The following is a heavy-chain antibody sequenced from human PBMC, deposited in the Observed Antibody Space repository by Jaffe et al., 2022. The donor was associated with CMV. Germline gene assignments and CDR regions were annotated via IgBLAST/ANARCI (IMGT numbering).Heavy chain of an antibody. CDR2: ISGSGGST. V-gene: IGHV3-23*01. J-gene: IGHJ4*02. CDR3: AKPIVAYNWNNAVFDY. CDR1: GFTFSSYA. D-gene: IGHD1-20*01. Sequence: EVQLLESGGGLVQPGGSLRLSCAASGFTFSSYAMSWVRQAPGKGLEWVSAISGSGGSTYYADSVKGRFTISRDNSKNTLYLQMNSLRAEDTAVYYCAKPIVAYNWNNAVFDYWGQGTLVTVSS.